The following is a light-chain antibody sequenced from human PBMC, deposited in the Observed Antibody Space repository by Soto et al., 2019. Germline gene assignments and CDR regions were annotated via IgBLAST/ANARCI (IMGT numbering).Light chain of an antibody. CDR1: QSVSSY. CDR2: DAS. Sequence: EIWLPQSPATLSLSPGERATSSGRTSQSVSSYLAWNQQKPGQAPRLLIYDASNRATGIPARFSGSGSGTDFTLTISSLEPEDFAVYYCQQRSNWQDTFGQGTKLEIK. V-gene: IGKV3-11*01. J-gene: IGKJ2*01. CDR3: QQRSNWQDT.